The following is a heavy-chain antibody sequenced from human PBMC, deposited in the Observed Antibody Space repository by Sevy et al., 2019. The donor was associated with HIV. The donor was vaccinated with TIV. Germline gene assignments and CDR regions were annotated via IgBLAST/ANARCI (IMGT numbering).Heavy chain of an antibody. CDR2: INHRGST. J-gene: IGHJ6*02. V-gene: IGHV4-34*01. Sequence: SETLSLTCAVYGGSFSGYYWSWIRQPPGKGLEWIGEINHRGSTNYNPSLKSRVTISVDTSKNQFSLKLSSVTAADTAVYYCARVPRYCSSTSCYTAGTGGYYYYGMDFWGQGTTVTVSS. CDR3: ARVPRYCSSTSCYTAGTGGYYYYGMDF. D-gene: IGHD2-2*02. CDR1: GGSFSGYY.